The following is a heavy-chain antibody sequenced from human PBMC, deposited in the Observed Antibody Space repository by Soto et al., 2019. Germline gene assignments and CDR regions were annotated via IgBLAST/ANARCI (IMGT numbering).Heavy chain of an antibody. D-gene: IGHD3-22*01. Sequence: PSETLSLTCAVSGGSISSGGYSWSWIRQPPGKGLEWIGYIYHSGSTYYNTSLKSRVTISVDRSKNQFSLKLSSVTAADTVVYYCARVLSSEPTYYDSSGYYLYNWFDPWGQGTLVTVSS. V-gene: IGHV4-30-2*01. J-gene: IGHJ5*02. CDR2: IYHSGST. CDR3: ARVLSSEPTYYDSSGYYLYNWFDP. CDR1: GGSISSGGYS.